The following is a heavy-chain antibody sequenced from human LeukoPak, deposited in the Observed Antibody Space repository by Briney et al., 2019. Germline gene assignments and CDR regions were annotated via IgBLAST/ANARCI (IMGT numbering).Heavy chain of an antibody. D-gene: IGHD2-15*01. CDR1: GFTLSDAW. CDR2: IKSKTDGGTT. V-gene: IGHV3-15*01. CDR3: TADMPASSRAADY. J-gene: IGHJ4*02. Sequence: GGSLRLSCAASGFTLSDAWMSWVRQAPGMGLEWVGRIKSKTDGGTTDYAAPVKGRFTISRDDSKTTLYLQINSLKTEDTAVYYCTADMPASSRAADYWGQGTLVTVFS.